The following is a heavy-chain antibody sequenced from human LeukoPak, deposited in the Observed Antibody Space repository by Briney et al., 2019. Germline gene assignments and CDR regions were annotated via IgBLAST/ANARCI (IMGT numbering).Heavy chain of an antibody. J-gene: IGHJ4*02. Sequence: PGGSLRLSCAASGFTSSSYAMNWVRQGPGRGLEWVSAISGIGDRTFYPDSVKGRFTTSRDNSKNTLYLQMDSLRAEDTAVYYCAKKGLRGGETDYWGQGTLVTVSS. CDR2: ISGIGDRT. D-gene: IGHD3-10*01. CDR1: GFTSSSYA. CDR3: AKKGLRGGETDY. V-gene: IGHV3-23*01.